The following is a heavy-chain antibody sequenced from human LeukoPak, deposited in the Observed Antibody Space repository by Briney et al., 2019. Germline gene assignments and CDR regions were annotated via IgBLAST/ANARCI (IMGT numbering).Heavy chain of an antibody. CDR3: AIRLTPSDY. Sequence: GGSLRLSCVAPGFTLNTYQMDWVGQAPGKGPVWVSRIDGDGGNPSYADSVKGRFTISRDNSKNTLYLQMNSLRAEDTAVYYCAIRLTPSDYWGQGTLVTVSS. J-gene: IGHJ4*02. CDR2: IDGDGGNP. V-gene: IGHV3-74*01. D-gene: IGHD2-15*01. CDR1: GFTLNTYQ.